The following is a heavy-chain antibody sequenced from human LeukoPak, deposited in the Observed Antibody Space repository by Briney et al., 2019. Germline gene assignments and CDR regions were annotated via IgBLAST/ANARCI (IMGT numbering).Heavy chain of an antibody. CDR2: INQDGSEK. CDR1: GFTFSTSW. Sequence: PGGSLRLSCAASGFTFSTSWMTWVRQAPGKGLEWVAHINQDGSEKYYVDSVKGRFTISRDNSKNTLYLEMNSLRAEDTAVYYCARDEVFAYWGQGTLVSVSS. CDR3: ARDEVFAY. V-gene: IGHV3-7*01. J-gene: IGHJ4*02.